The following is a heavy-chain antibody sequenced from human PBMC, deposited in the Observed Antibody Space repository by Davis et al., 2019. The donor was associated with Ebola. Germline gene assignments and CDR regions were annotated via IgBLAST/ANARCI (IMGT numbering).Heavy chain of an antibody. CDR2: ISAHNGHT. J-gene: IGHJ4*02. V-gene: IGHV1-18*01. CDR3: ARDHYDFWSGYPDY. CDR1: GYTFNSHG. Sequence: AASVKVSCKASGYTFNSHGISWVRQAPGQGLEWMAWISAHNGHTNYAQKFEGRVTMTRDTSTSTVSMELSSLRSEDTAVYYCARDHYDFWSGYPDYWGQGTLVTVSS. D-gene: IGHD3-3*01.